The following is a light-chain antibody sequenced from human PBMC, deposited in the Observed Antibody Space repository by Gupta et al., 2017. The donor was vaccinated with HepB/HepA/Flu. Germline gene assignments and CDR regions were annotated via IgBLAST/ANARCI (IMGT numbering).Light chain of an antibody. Sequence: SVLTQPSSASGTPRQRFTIACSGSSSNIGRRTVKWYQQVPGTAPKLLITTNNQRPSGVPNRFSGSKSGPSASLAISGLQSEGETDYYCATWDDSLNGWVCGGGTKLTVL. CDR2: TNN. CDR1: SSNIGRRT. CDR3: ATWDDSLNGWV. J-gene: IGLJ3*02. V-gene: IGLV1-44*01.